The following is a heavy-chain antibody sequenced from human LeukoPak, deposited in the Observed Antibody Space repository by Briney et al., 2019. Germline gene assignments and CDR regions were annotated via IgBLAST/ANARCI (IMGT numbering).Heavy chain of an antibody. CDR3: ARGQMAGIAARRDFDY. CDR2: IIPIFGTA. V-gene: IGHV1-69*05. D-gene: IGHD6-6*01. CDR1: GGTFSSYA. Sequence: SVKVSCKASGGTFSSYAISWVRQAPGQGLEWMGRIIPIFGTANYAQKFQGRVTITTDESTSTAYMELSSLRSEDTAVYYCARGQMAGIAARRDFDYWGQGTLVTVSS. J-gene: IGHJ4*02.